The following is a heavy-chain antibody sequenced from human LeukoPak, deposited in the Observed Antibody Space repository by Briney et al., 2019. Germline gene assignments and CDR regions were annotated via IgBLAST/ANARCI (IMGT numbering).Heavy chain of an antibody. Sequence: ASESLSLTCTVSGGSISSYYWSWIRQPAGKGLEWIGRIYSTGSTNYNPSLKSRVTMSVDTSKNQFSLRLRSVTAADTAVYYCARQIASAGTAGFDFWGQGALVTVSS. CDR2: IYSTGST. CDR3: ARQIASAGTAGFDF. V-gene: IGHV4-4*07. D-gene: IGHD6-13*01. J-gene: IGHJ4*02. CDR1: GGSISSYY.